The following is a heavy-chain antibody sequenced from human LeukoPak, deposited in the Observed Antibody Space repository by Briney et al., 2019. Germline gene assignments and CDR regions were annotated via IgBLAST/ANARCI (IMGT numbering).Heavy chain of an antibody. CDR2: IYYSGST. J-gene: IGHJ4*02. D-gene: IGHD3-22*01. V-gene: IGHV4-59*08. CDR1: GDSISSYY. CDR3: ARHSPDYGSSGQESFDY. Sequence: PSETLSLTCTVSGDSISSYYWSWIRQPPGKGLEWIGYIYYSGSTNYNPSLKSQVTISVDTSKNQFSLNLSSVTAADTAVYYCARHSPDYGSSGQESFDYWGQGTLVTVSS.